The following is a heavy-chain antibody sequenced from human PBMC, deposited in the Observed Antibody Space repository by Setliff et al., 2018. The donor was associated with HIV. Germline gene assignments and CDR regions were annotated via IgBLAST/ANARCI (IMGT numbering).Heavy chain of an antibody. D-gene: IGHD7-27*01. J-gene: IGHJ3*02. CDR3: ARHWGNSFDI. V-gene: IGHV3-66*04. CDR1: GFNVTIND. CDR2: FYSGTPI. Sequence: PGGSLRLSCAASGFNVTINDMSWVRQGPGKGLEWVSVFYSGTPIYYADSVKGRFTISRDNAENSLYLEMNNLRGEDTAVYYCARHWGNSFDIWGQGTLVTVSS.